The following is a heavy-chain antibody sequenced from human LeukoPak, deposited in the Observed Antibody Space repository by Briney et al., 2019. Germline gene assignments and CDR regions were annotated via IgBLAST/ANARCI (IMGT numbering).Heavy chain of an antibody. D-gene: IGHD4-11*01. Sequence: GESLRLSCVPSAFTLSTYAMTWVRLAPGRGLEWVSSITVSSGTTNYADSVKGRFTISRDNSKNTLYLQMNSLRADDTAIYYCAKDPDGDYIGASDSWGQGTLVTVSS. V-gene: IGHV3-23*01. CDR2: ITVSSGTT. CDR1: AFTLSTYA. J-gene: IGHJ3*02. CDR3: AKDPDGDYIGASDS.